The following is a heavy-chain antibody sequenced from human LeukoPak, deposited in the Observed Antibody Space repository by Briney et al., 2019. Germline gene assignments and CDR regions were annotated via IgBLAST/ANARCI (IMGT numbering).Heavy chain of an antibody. CDR2: INHSGST. CDR3: ARDGRVLGFDP. Sequence: KTGGSLRLSCAASGFTFSNCWMTWVRQPPGKGLEWIGEINHSGSTNYNPSLKSRVTISVDTSKNQFSLKLSSVTAADTAVYYCARDGRVLGFDPWGQGTLVTVSS. V-gene: IGHV4-4*02. CDR1: GFTFSNCW. J-gene: IGHJ5*02.